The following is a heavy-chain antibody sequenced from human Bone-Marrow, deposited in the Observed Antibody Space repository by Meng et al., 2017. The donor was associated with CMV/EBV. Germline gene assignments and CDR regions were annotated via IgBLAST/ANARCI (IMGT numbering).Heavy chain of an antibody. CDR1: GFSLSTSGVG. Sequence: QTTLKESGPTLVIPXXTLTPPCTFSGFSLSTSGVGVGWIRQPPGKALEWLALIYWDDDKRYSPSLKSRLTITKDTSKNQVVLTMTNMDPVDTATYYCARVDTAMMFDPWGQGPLVTVSS. CDR3: ARVDTAMMFDP. J-gene: IGHJ5*02. V-gene: IGHV2-5*02. CDR2: IYWDDDK. D-gene: IGHD5-18*01.